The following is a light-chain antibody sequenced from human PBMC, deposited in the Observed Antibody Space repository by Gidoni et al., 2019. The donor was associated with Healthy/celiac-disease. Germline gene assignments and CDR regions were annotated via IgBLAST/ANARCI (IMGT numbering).Light chain of an antibody. J-gene: IGKJ2*02. V-gene: IGKV3-11*01. CDR2: DAS. CDR1: QSVSSY. Sequence: ELVLTQYPATLSVSPGERATLSCRASQSVSSYLAWYQQKPGQAPRLLIYDASNRATGIQAMFSGSGAGTDFTLTISSLEPEDFAVYYCQQRSNWPGTFGQGTKLEIK. CDR3: QQRSNWPGT.